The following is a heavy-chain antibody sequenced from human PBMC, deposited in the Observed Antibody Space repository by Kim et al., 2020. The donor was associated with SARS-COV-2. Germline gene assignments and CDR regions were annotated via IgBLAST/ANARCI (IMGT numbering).Heavy chain of an antibody. CDR1: GVTLSSYA. D-gene: IGHD3-3*01. Sequence: GGSLRLSCAASGVTLSSYAMRWARQAPGKGLVWVSRIYGGGGTYTVAAVKGGCIIFCGNTKNMMYLLLNSLRADDTAVYYYSGDQVGQPIFYARRGQ. CDR3: SGDQVGQPIFYAR. J-gene: IGHJ1*01. CDR2: IYGGGGT. V-gene: IGHV3-23*03.